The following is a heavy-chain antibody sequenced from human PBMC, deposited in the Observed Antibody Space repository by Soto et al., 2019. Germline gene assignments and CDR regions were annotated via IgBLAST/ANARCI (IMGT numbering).Heavy chain of an antibody. V-gene: IGHV1-69*13. D-gene: IGHD2-2*01. CDR3: ARGSLGVVVPAAFDY. Sequence: SVKVTCTDSGCTFSSYAISWVRQAPGQGLEWMGGIIPIFGTANYAQKFQGRVTITADESTSTAYMELSSLRSEDTAVYYCARGSLGVVVPAAFDYWGQGTLVTVSS. J-gene: IGHJ4*02. CDR2: IIPIFGTA. CDR1: GCTFSSYA.